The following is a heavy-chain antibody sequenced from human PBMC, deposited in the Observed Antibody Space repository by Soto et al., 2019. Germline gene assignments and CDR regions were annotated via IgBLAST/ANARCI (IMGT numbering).Heavy chain of an antibody. Sequence: PSETLSLTCTVSGGSISSSSYYWGWIRQPPGKGLEWIESIYYNGSTYYKPSLKSRVTISVDTSKNQFSLKLSSVTAAFTAVYYCARMSPYYYDSSGYLPGPYNWFDPWGQGTLVTVSS. V-gene: IGHV4-39*01. D-gene: IGHD3-22*01. CDR1: GGSISSSSYY. CDR2: IYYNGST. CDR3: ARMSPYYYDSSGYLPGPYNWFDP. J-gene: IGHJ5*02.